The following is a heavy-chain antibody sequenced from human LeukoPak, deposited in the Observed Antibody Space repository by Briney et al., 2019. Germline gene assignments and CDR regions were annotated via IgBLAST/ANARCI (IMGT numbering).Heavy chain of an antibody. CDR3: ARVEASGYDYGAFDY. D-gene: IGHD5-12*01. Sequence: SETLSLTCAVYGGSFSGYYWSWIRQPPGKGLEWIGEINHSGSTNYNPSLKSRVTLSVGTSKNQFSLKLSSVTAADTAVYYCARVEASGYDYGAFDYWGQGTLVTVSS. V-gene: IGHV4-34*01. J-gene: IGHJ4*02. CDR1: GGSFSGYY. CDR2: INHSGST.